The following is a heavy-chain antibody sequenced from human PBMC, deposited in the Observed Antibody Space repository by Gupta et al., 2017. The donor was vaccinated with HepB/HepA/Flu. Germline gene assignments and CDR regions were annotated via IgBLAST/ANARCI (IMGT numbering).Heavy chain of an antibody. CDR3: ARAGFDSWSNNWFDP. D-gene: IGHD3-3*01. CDR1: GSTVTTYA. V-gene: IGHV3-21*01. J-gene: IGHJ5*02. Sequence: VQLVESGGGLVKPRGSLGLSGAAAGSTVTTYAMNWVRQAPGKGLEWVSSIDSSGNYMYYADSVKGRFTISRDSANNSVYLHMNSLRAGDTAVYYCARAGFDSWSNNWFDPWGKGTLVTVSS. CDR2: IDSSGNYM.